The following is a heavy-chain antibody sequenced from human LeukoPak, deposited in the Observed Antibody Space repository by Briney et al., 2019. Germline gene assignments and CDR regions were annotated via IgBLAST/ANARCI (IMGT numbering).Heavy chain of an antibody. Sequence: GGSLRLSCAASGFTFSSYGMHWVRQAPGKGLEWVAFIRYDGSNKYYADSVKGRFTISRDNSKNTLYLQMNSLRAEDTAVYYCAKDDKVGPYYDFWSGYPDYWGQGTLVTVSS. J-gene: IGHJ4*02. CDR3: AKDDKVGPYYDFWSGYPDY. CDR1: GFTFSSYG. V-gene: IGHV3-30*02. D-gene: IGHD3-3*01. CDR2: IRYDGSNK.